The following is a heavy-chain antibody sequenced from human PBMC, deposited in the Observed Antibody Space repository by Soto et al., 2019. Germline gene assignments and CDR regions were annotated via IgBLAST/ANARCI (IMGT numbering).Heavy chain of an antibody. V-gene: IGHV1-24*01. D-gene: IGHD3-22*01. CDR2: FDPEDGET. CDR3: AKETIVVLQLGAWFDP. J-gene: IGHJ5*02. Sequence: SAKVACKVSGYTLTGLSMHWVRQETGKGLEWMGGFDPEDGETIYAQKFQGRVTMTEDTSTDTAYMELSSLRSEDTAVYYCAKETIVVLQLGAWFDPWGQGTLVTVSS. CDR1: GYTLTGLS.